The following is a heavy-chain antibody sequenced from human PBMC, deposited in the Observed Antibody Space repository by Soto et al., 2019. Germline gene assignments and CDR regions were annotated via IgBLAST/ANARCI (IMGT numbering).Heavy chain of an antibody. CDR2: INHSGST. CDR1: GGSFSGYY. J-gene: IGHJ4*02. CDR3: ARGRSDY. Sequence: QVQLQQWGAGLLKPSETLSLTCAVYGGSFSGYYWSWIRQPPGKGLEWIGEINHSGSTNYNPSLKXRXTISVDTSKNQFSLKLSSVTAADTAVYYCARGRSDYWGQGTLVTVSS. D-gene: IGHD6-6*01. V-gene: IGHV4-34*01.